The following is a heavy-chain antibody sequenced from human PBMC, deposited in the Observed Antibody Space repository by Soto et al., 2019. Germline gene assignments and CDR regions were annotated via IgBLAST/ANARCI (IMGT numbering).Heavy chain of an antibody. D-gene: IGHD2-2*01. CDR1: GGTFSSYA. CDR3: ARERCSSTSCYPGWFDP. CDR2: IIPIFGTA. V-gene: IGHV1-69*06. Sequence: KVSCKASGGTFSSYAISWVRQAPGQGLEWMGGIIPIFGTANYAQKFQGRVTITADKSTSTAYMELSSLRSEDTAVYYCARERCSSTSCYPGWFDPWGQGTLVTVSS. J-gene: IGHJ5*02.